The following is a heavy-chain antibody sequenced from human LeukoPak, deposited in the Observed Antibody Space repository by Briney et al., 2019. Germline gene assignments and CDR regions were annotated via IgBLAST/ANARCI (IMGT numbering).Heavy chain of an antibody. J-gene: IGHJ4*02. CDR3: ASQGSDSGWFYF. CDR1: GDSISRSNRF. D-gene: IGHD6-19*01. V-gene: IGHV4-39*07. CDR2: IFYSGST. Sequence: SETLSLTCTVSGDSISRSNRFWGWIRQPPGKGLEWIGSIFYSGSTDYNPSLKSRLTISIDTSETQFSLKLTSVTAADTAIYYCASQGSDSGWFYFWGQGTLVTVSS.